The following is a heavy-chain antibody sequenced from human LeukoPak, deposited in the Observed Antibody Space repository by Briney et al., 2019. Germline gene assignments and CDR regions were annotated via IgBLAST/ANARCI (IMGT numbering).Heavy chain of an antibody. Sequence: SVKVSCKASGGTFSSYAISWVRQAPGQGLEWMGRIIPIFGTANYAQKFQGRVTITTDESTSTAYMELSSLRSEDTAVYYCAAITALLCPLWGQGTMVTVSS. CDR3: AAITALLCPL. J-gene: IGHJ3*01. D-gene: IGHD3-10*02. CDR2: IIPIFGTA. CDR1: GGTFSSYA. V-gene: IGHV1-69*05.